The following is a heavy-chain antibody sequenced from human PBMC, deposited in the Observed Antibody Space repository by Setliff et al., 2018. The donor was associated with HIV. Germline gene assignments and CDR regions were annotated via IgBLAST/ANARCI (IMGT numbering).Heavy chain of an antibody. CDR3: ARDDHYYDFWSGAPYWYFDL. V-gene: IGHV1-69*13. J-gene: IGHJ2*01. CDR1: GGTFSNYA. CDR2: IIPIFGST. D-gene: IGHD3-3*01. Sequence: ASVKVSCKASGGTFSNYAISWVRQAPGQGLEWMGGIIPIFGSTKYAQKFQGRVTITADESTSTADMELSSLRSEDTAVYYCARDDHYYDFWSGAPYWYFDLWGRGTLVTVS.